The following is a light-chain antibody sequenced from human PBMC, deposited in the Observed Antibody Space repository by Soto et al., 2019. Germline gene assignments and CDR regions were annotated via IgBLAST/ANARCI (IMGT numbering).Light chain of an antibody. V-gene: IGLV1-47*01. CDR3: AAWDDNLSRPV. Sequence: QSVLTQPPSVSGTPGQGVTISCSGSSSNIATNFVYWYQHLPGTAPKIIMYRIDQWPSGVPDRFSGFKSGTSASLAISGLRSEDEADYYCAAWDDNLSRPVFGGGTKLTVL. J-gene: IGLJ3*02. CDR2: RID. CDR1: SSNIATNF.